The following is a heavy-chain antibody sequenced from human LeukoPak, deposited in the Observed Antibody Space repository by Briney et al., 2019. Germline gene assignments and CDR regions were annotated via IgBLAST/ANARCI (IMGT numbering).Heavy chain of an antibody. CDR1: DGPFSGYY. V-gene: IGHV4-34*01. J-gene: IGHJ3*02. Sequence: SETLSLTCAVYDGPFSGYYWSWIRQPPGKGLEWIGEINHSGSTNYNPSLKSRVTISVDTSKNQFSLKLSSVTAADTAVYYCARRPDGFDTWGQGTMVTGSS. CDR2: INHSGST. CDR3: ARRPDGFDT. D-gene: IGHD6-25*01.